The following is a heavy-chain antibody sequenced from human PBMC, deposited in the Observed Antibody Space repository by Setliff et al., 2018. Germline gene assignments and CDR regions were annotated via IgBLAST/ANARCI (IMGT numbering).Heavy chain of an antibody. CDR3: ARHSSRPY. CDR1: GYSISSGYY. J-gene: IGHJ4*02. CDR2: IYHSGST. V-gene: IGHV4-38-2*01. Sequence: SETLSLTCAVSGYSISSGYYWGWIRQPPGKGLGWIGSIYHSGSTYYNPSLKSRVTISVDTSKNQFSLKLSSVTAADTAVYYCARHSSRPYWGQGTLVTVSS.